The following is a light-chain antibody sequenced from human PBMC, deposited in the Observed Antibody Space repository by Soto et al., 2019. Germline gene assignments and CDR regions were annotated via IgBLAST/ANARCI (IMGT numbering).Light chain of an antibody. Sequence: QSALAQPASVSGSPGQSITISCTGTSSDVGGYNFVSWYQQRPGKAPKLMIYDVSHRPSGVSNRFSGSKSGSTASLTISGLQAEDEADYYCSSYTSSSSRVFGGGTKLTVL. CDR3: SSYTSSSSRV. V-gene: IGLV2-14*01. CDR1: SSDVGGYNF. CDR2: DVS. J-gene: IGLJ2*01.